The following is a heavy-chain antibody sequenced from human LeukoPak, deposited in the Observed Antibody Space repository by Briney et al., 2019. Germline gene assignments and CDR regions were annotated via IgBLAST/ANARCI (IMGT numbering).Heavy chain of an antibody. CDR3: ARPTVTTWVDYFGY. Sequence: GGSLRLSCAASGFTFDDYGMSWVRQAPGKGLEWVSGINWNGGSTGYADSVKGRFTISRDNAKNSLYLQMNSLRAEDTALYYCARPTVTTWVDYFGYWGQGTLVTVSS. CDR1: GFTFDDYG. D-gene: IGHD4-17*01. J-gene: IGHJ4*02. CDR2: INWNGGST. V-gene: IGHV3-20*04.